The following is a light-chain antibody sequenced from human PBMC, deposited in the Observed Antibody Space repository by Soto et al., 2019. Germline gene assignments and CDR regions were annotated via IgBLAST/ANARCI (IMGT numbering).Light chain of an antibody. CDR2: AAS. V-gene: IGKV1-39*01. Sequence: DIQVTRSPSSLCSSLGDTVTITCRASHTVIRYLNWYQQKSGTAPKLLIYAASTLHTGVPSRFSGRGSGTDFTLTINNLQREDFADYFCQQTYSNRWTFGQGTKVDIK. J-gene: IGKJ1*01. CDR3: QQTYSNRWT. CDR1: HTVIRY.